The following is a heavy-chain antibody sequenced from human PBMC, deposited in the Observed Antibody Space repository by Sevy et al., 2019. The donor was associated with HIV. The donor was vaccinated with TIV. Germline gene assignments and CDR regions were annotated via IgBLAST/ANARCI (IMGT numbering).Heavy chain of an antibody. CDR1: GLTFSNAW. CDR2: IKSKTDGGTT. Sequence: GESLKISCAASGLTFSNAWMTWVRQAPGKGLEWVGRIKSKTDGGTTDYAAPVKGRFTISRDDSKNTLYLQMNSLKTEDTAVHCCTTKSDFWSGYQYFDLWGRGTLVTVSS. CDR3: TTKSDFWSGYQYFDL. J-gene: IGHJ2*01. V-gene: IGHV3-15*01. D-gene: IGHD3-3*01.